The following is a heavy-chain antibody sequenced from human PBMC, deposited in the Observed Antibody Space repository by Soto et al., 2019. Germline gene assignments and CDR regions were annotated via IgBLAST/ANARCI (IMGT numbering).Heavy chain of an antibody. CDR2: INPDSGAT. CDR3: ARDVGDFDFWSGSLRGTTNFGMDV. J-gene: IGHJ6*02. D-gene: IGHD3-3*01. Sequence: GASVKVSCKAAGYPFSAHYLHWVRQAPGQGLEWMGWINPDSGATNYAQKFQGWVTMTRDTSISTAYMDLSRLRPDDTAVYYCARDVGDFDFWSGSLRGTTNFGMDVWGQGTTVTVSS. V-gene: IGHV1-2*04. CDR1: GYPFSAHY.